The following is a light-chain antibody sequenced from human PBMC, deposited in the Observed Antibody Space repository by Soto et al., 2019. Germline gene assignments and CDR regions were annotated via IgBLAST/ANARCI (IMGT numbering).Light chain of an antibody. V-gene: IGKV1-5*03. CDR3: QQYYSFPRT. CDR1: QNINTW. Sequence: DIQMTQSPSTLSASVGDRVTITCRATQNINTWLAWYQQKPGKAPKLLIYRASSLESGVPSRFSGRGSGTDFTLTISSLQPEDFATYFCQQYYSFPRTFGQGTKVEIK. CDR2: RAS. J-gene: IGKJ1*01.